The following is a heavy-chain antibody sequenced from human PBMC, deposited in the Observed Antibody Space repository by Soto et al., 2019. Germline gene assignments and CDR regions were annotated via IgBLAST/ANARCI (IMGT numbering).Heavy chain of an antibody. CDR3: ARDPSTINKLTGVWFDP. D-gene: IGHD4-4*01. Sequence: SVKVSCKASGDTFGRFTINWVRQAPGQGLEWMGGIKPISDITNYARRFQGRVTFTADASTSTVYLELSSLRSEDTAMYYCARDPSTINKLTGVWFDPWGQGTLVTVSS. CDR1: GDTFGRFT. V-gene: IGHV1-69*13. CDR2: IKPISDIT. J-gene: IGHJ5*02.